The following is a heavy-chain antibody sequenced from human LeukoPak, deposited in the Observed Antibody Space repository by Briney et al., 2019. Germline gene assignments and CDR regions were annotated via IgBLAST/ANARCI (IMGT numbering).Heavy chain of an antibody. V-gene: IGHV1-2*02. CDR3: ARAASVVVTPVYKY. D-gene: IGHD3-22*01. CDR2: INPNSGGT. CDR1: GYTFTGYY. Sequence: ASVKVSCKASGYTFTGYYMHWVRQAPGQGLEWIGWINPNSGGTNYAQKFQGRVTMTRDTSISTAYMELSRLRSDDTAVYYCARAASVVVTPVYKYWGQGTLVTVSS. J-gene: IGHJ4*02.